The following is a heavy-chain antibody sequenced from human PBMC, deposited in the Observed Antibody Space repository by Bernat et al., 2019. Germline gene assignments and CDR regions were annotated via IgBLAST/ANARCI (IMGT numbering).Heavy chain of an antibody. CDR1: GGSFSGYY. CDR3: ARGHFHIVVVPAAEDTRYYYYYYMDV. V-gene: IGHV4-34*01. J-gene: IGHJ6*03. D-gene: IGHD2-2*01. CDR2: INHSGST. Sequence: QVQLQQWGAGLLKPSETLSLTCAVYGGSFSGYYWSWIRQPPGKGLEWIGEINHSGSTNYNPSLKSRVTISVDTSKNQFSLKLSSVTAADTAVYYWARGHFHIVVVPAAEDTRYYYYYYMDVWGKGTTVTVSS.